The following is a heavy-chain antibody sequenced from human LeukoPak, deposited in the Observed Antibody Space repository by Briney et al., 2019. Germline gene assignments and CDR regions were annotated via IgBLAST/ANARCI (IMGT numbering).Heavy chain of an antibody. J-gene: IGHJ6*02. CDR3: ARDPEIVDTAMVPYYYYGMDV. Sequence: PGGSLRLSCAASGFTFSSYAMHWVRQAPGKGLEWVAVISYDGSNKYYADSVKGRFTISRDNSKNTLYLQMTSLRAEDTAVYYCARDPEIVDTAMVPYYYYGMDVWGQGTTVTVSS. V-gene: IGHV3-30*04. D-gene: IGHD5-18*01. CDR1: GFTFSSYA. CDR2: ISYDGSNK.